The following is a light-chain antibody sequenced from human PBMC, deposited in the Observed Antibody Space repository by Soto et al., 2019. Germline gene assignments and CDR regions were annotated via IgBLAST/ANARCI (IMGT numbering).Light chain of an antibody. J-gene: IGKJ1*01. CDR1: QSISSW. CDR2: DAS. CDR3: QQYHSYWT. V-gene: IGKV1-5*01. Sequence: DIQMTQSPSTLSASVGDRVTITCRASQSISSWLAWYQQKPGKARKLLIYDASSLESGGPQRFSGSGSGTEFTLTISSLQTDDFSTYYCQQYHSYWTFGQGTKVDIK.